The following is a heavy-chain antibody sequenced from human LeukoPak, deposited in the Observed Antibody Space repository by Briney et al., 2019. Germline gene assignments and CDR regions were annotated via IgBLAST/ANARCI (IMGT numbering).Heavy chain of an antibody. V-gene: IGHV4-31*03. J-gene: IGHJ4*02. Sequence: SQTLSLTCTVSGGSISSGGYYWSWIRQHPGKSLEWIGYIYYSGSTSYNPSLKSRVTISVDTSKNQFSLKLSSVAAADTAVYYCAIARSGSYFFRFDYWGQGTLVTVSS. D-gene: IGHD1-26*01. CDR3: AIARSGSYFFRFDY. CDR2: IYYSGST. CDR1: GGSISSGGYY.